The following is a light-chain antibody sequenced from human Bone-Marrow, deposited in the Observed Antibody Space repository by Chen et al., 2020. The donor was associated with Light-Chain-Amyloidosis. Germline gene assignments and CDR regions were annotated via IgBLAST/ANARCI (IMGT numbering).Light chain of an antibody. V-gene: IGLV2-14*01. J-gene: IGLJ1*01. CDR2: EVT. CDR1: SSDVGGDNH. CDR3: RSYSITDTLV. Sequence: QSALTQPASVSGSPGQSITISCTGTSSDVGGDNHVSWYQQHPDKAPKLMIYEVTNRPSWVPGRFSGSECYDTASLTISGLQTDDGADYFCRSYSITDTLVFGSGPRVTVL.